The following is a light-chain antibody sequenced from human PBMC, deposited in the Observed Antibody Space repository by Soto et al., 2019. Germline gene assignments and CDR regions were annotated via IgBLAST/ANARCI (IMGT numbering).Light chain of an antibody. CDR3: QQYDDLPIT. V-gene: IGKV1-33*01. CDR1: RDSDKC. CDR2: DAS. J-gene: IGKJ5*01. Sequence: DIQMTQSPSSLAASVGDRVTITCQASRDSDKCLNWYQQKPGKAPKLLIDDASNLATGVPSRFSGSGSGTHFTFTISSLQPEDVATYYCQQYDDLPITFGQGTRMQIK.